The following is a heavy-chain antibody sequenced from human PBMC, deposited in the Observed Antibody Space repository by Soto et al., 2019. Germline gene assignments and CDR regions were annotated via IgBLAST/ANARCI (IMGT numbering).Heavy chain of an antibody. Sequence: EVQLVESGGGLVKPGGSLRLSCAASGFTFSNAWMSWVRQAPGKGLEWVGRIKSKTDGGTTDYAAPVKGRFTISRDDSKNTLYLQMNSLKTEDTAVYYCTTEQWLPPNSLLFDYWGQGTLVTVSS. CDR1: GFTFSNAW. CDR3: TTEQWLPPNSLLFDY. J-gene: IGHJ4*02. D-gene: IGHD6-19*01. V-gene: IGHV3-15*01. CDR2: IKSKTDGGTT.